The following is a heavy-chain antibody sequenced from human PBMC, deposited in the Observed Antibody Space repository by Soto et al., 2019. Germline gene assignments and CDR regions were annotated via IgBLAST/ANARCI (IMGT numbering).Heavy chain of an antibody. Sequence: GASVKVSCKASGGTFSSYAISWVRQAPGQGLEWMGGIIPIFGTANYAQKFQGRVTITADESTSTAYMELSSLRSEDTAVYYCASNWNYWFDPWGQGTLVTVSS. V-gene: IGHV1-69*13. D-gene: IGHD1-7*01. CDR3: ASNWNYWFDP. CDR2: IIPIFGTA. CDR1: GGTFSSYA. J-gene: IGHJ5*02.